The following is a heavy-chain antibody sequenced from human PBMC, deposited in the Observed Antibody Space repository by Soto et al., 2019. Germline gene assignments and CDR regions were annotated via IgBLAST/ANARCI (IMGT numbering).Heavy chain of an antibody. CDR2: ISGSGGST. J-gene: IGHJ4*02. CDR1: GFTFSSYA. Sequence: EVQLLESGGGLVQPGGSLRLSCAASGFTFSSYAMSWVRQAPGKGLEWVSAISGSGGSTYYADSVKGRFTVTRDNSKNTLFLKMNSLRAEDTAVYYCAKDSEVLRYFDWLSPLDYWGQGTLVTVSS. D-gene: IGHD3-9*01. CDR3: AKDSEVLRYFDWLSPLDY. V-gene: IGHV3-23*01.